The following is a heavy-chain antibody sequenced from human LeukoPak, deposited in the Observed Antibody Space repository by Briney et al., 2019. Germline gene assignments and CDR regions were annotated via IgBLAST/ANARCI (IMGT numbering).Heavy chain of an antibody. V-gene: IGHV3-21*01. J-gene: IGHJ4*02. Sequence: GGSLRLSCAASGFTVSSNYMNWVRQAPGKGLEWVSSISSSSSYIYYADSVKGRFTISRDNAKNSLYLQMNSLRAEDTAVYYCAKLTVTDYWGQGTLVTVSS. CDR2: ISSSSSYI. CDR3: AKLTVTDY. D-gene: IGHD4-17*01. CDR1: GFTVSSNY.